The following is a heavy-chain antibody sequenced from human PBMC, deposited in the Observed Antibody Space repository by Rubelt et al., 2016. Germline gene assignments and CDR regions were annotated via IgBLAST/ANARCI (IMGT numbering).Heavy chain of an antibody. D-gene: IGHD3-10*01. Sequence: QVQLVQSGAEVKKPGASVKVSCKASGYTFTSYGISWVRQAPGQGLEWMGWISAYNGNTNYAQKPQGGVTMNTYPSTSTAYMGLGSLRSDDTAVDYCVGGEPSDYWGQGTLVTVSS. CDR3: VGGEPSDY. V-gene: IGHV1-18*01. CDR1: GYTFTSYG. CDR2: ISAYNGNT. J-gene: IGHJ4*02.